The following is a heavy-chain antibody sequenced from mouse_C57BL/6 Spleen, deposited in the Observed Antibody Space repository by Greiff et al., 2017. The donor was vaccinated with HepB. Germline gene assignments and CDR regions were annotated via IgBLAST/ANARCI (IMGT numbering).Heavy chain of an antibody. CDR1: GYSFTDYN. J-gene: IGHJ4*01. D-gene: IGHD1-1*01. CDR3: GGGYGSSGYAMDY. CDR2: INPNYGTT. Sequence: VQLQQSGPELVKPGASVKISCKASGYSFTDYNMNWVKQSNGKSLEWIGVINPNYGTTSYNQKFKGKATLTVDQSSSTAYMQLNSLTSEDSAVYYCGGGYGSSGYAMDYWGQGTSVTVSS. V-gene: IGHV1-39*01.